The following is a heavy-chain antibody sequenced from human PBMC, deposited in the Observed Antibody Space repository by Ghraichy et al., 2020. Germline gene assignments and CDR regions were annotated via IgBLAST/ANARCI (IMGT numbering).Heavy chain of an antibody. J-gene: IGHJ4*02. CDR1: GFIFSSYW. V-gene: IGHV3-7*01. CDR3: ARDLGGGWSFDY. D-gene: IGHD6-19*01. Sequence: GGSLRLSCAASGFIFSSYWMSWVRQAPGKGLEWVANIKKDGSEKYYVDSVKGRFTISRDNAKNSLYLQMNSLRAEDTAVYYCARDLGGGWSFDYWGQGTLVTVSS. CDR2: IKKDGSEK.